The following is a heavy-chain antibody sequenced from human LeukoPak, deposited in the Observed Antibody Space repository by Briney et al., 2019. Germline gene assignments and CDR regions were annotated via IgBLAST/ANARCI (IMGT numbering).Heavy chain of an antibody. D-gene: IGHD3-22*01. V-gene: IGHV3-23*01. CDR3: AKGSSGYFADL. CDR2: ISNDGGGT. CDR1: GFIFNNYG. J-gene: IGHJ5*02. Sequence: QAGGSPRLSCAASGFIFNNYGLIWVRQAPGKGLEWVSAISNDGGGTQYADFVEGRFTISRDNSKNTLFLQMSSLRAEDTALYYCAKGSSGYFADLWGQGTLVTVSS.